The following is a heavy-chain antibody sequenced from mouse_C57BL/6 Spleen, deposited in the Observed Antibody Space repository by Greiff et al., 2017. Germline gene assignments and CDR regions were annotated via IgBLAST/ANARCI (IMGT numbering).Heavy chain of an antibody. CDR3: TTRITTVVAPWYFDV. J-gene: IGHJ1*03. CDR2: IDPENGDT. V-gene: IGHV14-4*01. D-gene: IGHD1-1*01. Sequence: EVQLQQSGAELVRPGASIKLSCTASGFNIKDDYMHWVKQRPEQGLEWIGWIDPENGDTEYASKFQGKATITADTSSNTAYLQLSSLTSEVTAVYYCTTRITTVVAPWYFDVWGTGTTVTVSS. CDR1: GFNIKDDY.